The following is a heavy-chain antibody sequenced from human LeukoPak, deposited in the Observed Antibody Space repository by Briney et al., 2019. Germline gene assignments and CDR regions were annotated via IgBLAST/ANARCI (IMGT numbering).Heavy chain of an antibody. Sequence: ASVKVSCKASGYTFTGYHMHGVRQAPGQRLEWMGRINPNSGDTNYAQKFQGRVAMTRDTSISTAFMELTRLRSDDTAVYYCARDYCSSTSCLFDYWGQGTLVTVSS. V-gene: IGHV1-2*06. CDR2: INPNSGDT. J-gene: IGHJ4*02. CDR1: GYTFTGYH. CDR3: ARDYCSSTSCLFDY. D-gene: IGHD2-2*01.